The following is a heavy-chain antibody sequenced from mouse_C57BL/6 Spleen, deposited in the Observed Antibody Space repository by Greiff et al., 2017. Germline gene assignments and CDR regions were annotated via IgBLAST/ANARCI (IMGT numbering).Heavy chain of an antibody. CDR2: IYPGDGDT. Sequence: QVQLKQSGPELVKPGASVKISCKASGYAFSSSWMNWVKQRPGKGLEWIGRIYPGDGDTNYNGKFKGKATLTADKSSSTTYMQLSSLASEDSAVYFCAREVGGYAMDYWGQGTSVTVSS. J-gene: IGHJ4*01. CDR3: AREVGGYAMDY. CDR1: GYAFSSSW. V-gene: IGHV1-82*01.